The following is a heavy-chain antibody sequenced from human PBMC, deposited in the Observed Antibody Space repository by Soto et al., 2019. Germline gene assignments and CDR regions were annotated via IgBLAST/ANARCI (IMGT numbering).Heavy chain of an antibody. CDR3: AKDAQKVTMIVVVRSDAFDI. J-gene: IGHJ3*02. Sequence: PGGSLRLSCAASGFTFSSYAMSWVRQAPGKGLEWVSAISGSGGSTYYADSVKGRFTISRDNSKNTLYLQMNSLRAEDTAVYYCAKDAQKVTMIVVVRSDAFDIWGQGTMDTVSS. CDR2: ISGSGGST. V-gene: IGHV3-23*01. D-gene: IGHD3-22*01. CDR1: GFTFSSYA.